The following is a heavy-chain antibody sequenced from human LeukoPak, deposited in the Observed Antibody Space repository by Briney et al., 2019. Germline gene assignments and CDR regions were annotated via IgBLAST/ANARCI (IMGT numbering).Heavy chain of an antibody. Sequence: ASVKVSCKVSGYTLTELSMHWVRQAPGKGLEWMGGFDPEDGETIYSQKFQGRVTMTEDTSTDTAYMELSSLRSEDTAVYYCATGDWNYDYFDYWGQGTLVTVSS. J-gene: IGHJ4*02. V-gene: IGHV1-24*01. CDR1: GYTLTELS. CDR3: ATGDWNYDYFDY. D-gene: IGHD1-7*01. CDR2: FDPEDGET.